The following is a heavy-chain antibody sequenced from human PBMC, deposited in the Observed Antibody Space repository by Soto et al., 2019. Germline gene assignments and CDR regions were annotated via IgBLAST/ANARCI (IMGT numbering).Heavy chain of an antibody. CDR3: ARDSPPVDY. J-gene: IGHJ4*02. V-gene: IGHV1-18*01. CDR1: GYTFTSYA. CDR2: ISAYNGHT. Sequence: QVQLVQSGAEVKKPGASVKVSCKASGYTFTSYAISWVRQAPGQGLEWMGWISAYNGHTKYAQMIQGRVTMTTDTTTSTAYMALRSLISDETAVYDCARDSPPVDYWGQGTLVTVSS.